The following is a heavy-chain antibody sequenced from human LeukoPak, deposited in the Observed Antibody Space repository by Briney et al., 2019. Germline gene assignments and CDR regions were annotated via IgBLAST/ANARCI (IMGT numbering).Heavy chain of an antibody. CDR1: GFTFDDYA. V-gene: IGHV3-43*02. D-gene: IGHD3-10*01. CDR3: AKGVPVRPSGPYYFAY. J-gene: IGHJ4*02. Sequence: PGGSLRLSCASSGFTFDDYAMHWVRQAPGKGLEWVSLISGDGGSTYYADSVKGRFTISRDNSKNSLYLQMNNLRTEDTALYYCAKGVPVRPSGPYYFAYWGQGTLVTVSS. CDR2: ISGDGGST.